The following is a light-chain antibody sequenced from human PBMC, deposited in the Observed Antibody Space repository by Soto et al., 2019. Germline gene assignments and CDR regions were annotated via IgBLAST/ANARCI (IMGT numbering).Light chain of an antibody. Sequence: EIVLTQSPGTLSLSPGERATIPCRASQIVSSSYLAWYQQKPGKAPRLLIYGASSRATGIPDSFSGSGSGTDFTFTISRLEPEDFAVYYCQQYGSPFGQGTRLEIK. V-gene: IGKV3-20*01. CDR3: QQYGSP. J-gene: IGKJ5*01. CDR2: GAS. CDR1: QIVSSSY.